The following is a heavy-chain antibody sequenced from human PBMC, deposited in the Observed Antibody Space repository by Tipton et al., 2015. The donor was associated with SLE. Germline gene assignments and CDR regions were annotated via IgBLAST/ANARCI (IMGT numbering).Heavy chain of an antibody. CDR2: IYYSGRT. Sequence: TLSLTCTVSGGSIRSYYWTWIRQPPGKGLEWIGYIYYSGRTNYNSSLQSRVTLSVDTSKNQFSLKLTSVTAADTAVYSCARLPTGFPNWLDPWGQGTPVTVSS. J-gene: IGHJ5*02. CDR3: ARLPTGFPNWLDP. V-gene: IGHV4-59*12. CDR1: GGSIRSYY. D-gene: IGHD4-11*01.